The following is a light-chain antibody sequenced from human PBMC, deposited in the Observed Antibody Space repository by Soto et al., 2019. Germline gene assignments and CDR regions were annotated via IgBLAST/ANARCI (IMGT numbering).Light chain of an antibody. CDR2: DVS. CDR3: QQRTDWPPVYT. J-gene: IGKJ2*01. Sequence: EIELTQSPVTLSLSPGDRATLSCRPSQSVSSFLAWYQQKPGQPPRLLIYDVSNRAAGIPARFSGSGSGTDITLTISSLEPEDFAVYYCQQRTDWPPVYTFGQGTKLEIK. CDR1: QSVSSF. V-gene: IGKV3-11*01.